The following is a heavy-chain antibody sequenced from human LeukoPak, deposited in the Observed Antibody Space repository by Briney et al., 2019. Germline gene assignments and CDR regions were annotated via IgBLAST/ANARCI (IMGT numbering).Heavy chain of an antibody. V-gene: IGHV3-30*04. CDR3: ARETTMVRPTTSGGHVFDI. CDR1: GFTFSSYI. J-gene: IGHJ3*02. D-gene: IGHD3-10*01. CDR2: ISYDGSNK. Sequence: GGSLRLSCAASGFTFSSYIIHWVRQAPGKGLEWVAVISYDGSNKYYTDSVKGRFTISRDNSKNTLYLQMNSLRAEDTAVYYCARETTMVRPTTSGGHVFDIWGQGTMVTVSS.